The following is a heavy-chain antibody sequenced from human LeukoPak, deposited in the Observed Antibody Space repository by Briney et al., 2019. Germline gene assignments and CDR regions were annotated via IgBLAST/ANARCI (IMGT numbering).Heavy chain of an antibody. V-gene: IGHV3-23*01. CDR1: GFTFSSYA. CDR3: AKGIFGALRGAYFDY. D-gene: IGHD2/OR15-2a*01. J-gene: IGHJ4*02. CDR2: ISGSGGST. Sequence: GGSLRLSCAASGFTFSSYAMSWVRQAPGKGLEWVSAISGSGGSTYYADSVKGRFTISRDNSKNTLYLQMNSLRAEDTAVCYCAKGIFGALRGAYFDYWGQGTLVTVSS.